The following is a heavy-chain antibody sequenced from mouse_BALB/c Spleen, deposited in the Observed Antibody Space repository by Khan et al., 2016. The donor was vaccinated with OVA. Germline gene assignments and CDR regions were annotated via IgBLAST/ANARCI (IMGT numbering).Heavy chain of an antibody. CDR2: INTNTGEP. D-gene: IGHD2-3*01. CDR3: ARSRWLLPAMDY. J-gene: IGHJ4*01. CDR1: GYTFTNYG. V-gene: IGHV9-3*02. Sequence: QIQLVQSGPELKKPGETVKISCKASGYTFTNYGMNWVKKAPGKGLKWMGWINTNTGEPTYGEEFKGRFAFSLETSASTAYLQINNLKNDGKATYFGARSRWLLPAMDYWGQGTSVTVSS.